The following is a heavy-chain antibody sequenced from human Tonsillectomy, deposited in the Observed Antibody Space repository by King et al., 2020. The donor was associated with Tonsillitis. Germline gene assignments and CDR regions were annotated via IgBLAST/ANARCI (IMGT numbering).Heavy chain of an antibody. CDR3: ARDYYGSGSYYSGFDY. D-gene: IGHD3-10*01. CDR2: IDWDDDK. CDR1: GFSLSTSGMC. J-gene: IGHJ4*02. Sequence: TLQESGPALVKPTQTLTLTCTFSGFSLSTSGMCVSWIRQPPGKALEWLARIDWDDDKYYSTSLKTRLTISKDTSKNQVVLTMTNMDPVDTATYYCARDYYGSGSYYSGFDYWGQGTLVTVSS. V-gene: IGHV2-70*11.